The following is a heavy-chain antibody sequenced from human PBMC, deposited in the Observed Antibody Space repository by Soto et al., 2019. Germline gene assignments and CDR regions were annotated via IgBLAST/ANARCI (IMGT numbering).Heavy chain of an antibody. CDR1: GGSIRTYY. Sequence: SETLSLTCTVSGGSIRTYYWSWFRQPPGKGLEWIGYIYYTGITNYNPSLKSRISMSVDTSKNQFSLKLSSVTAADTAVYYCARSYSSSWSSRALFDLWGQGTLVTVSS. CDR3: ARSYSSSWSSRALFDL. CDR2: IYYTGIT. V-gene: IGHV4-59*08. D-gene: IGHD6-13*01. J-gene: IGHJ4*02.